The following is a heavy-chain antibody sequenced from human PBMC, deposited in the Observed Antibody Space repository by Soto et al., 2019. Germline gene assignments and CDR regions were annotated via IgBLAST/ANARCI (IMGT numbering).Heavy chain of an antibody. V-gene: IGHV4-30-4*08. CDR1: GGSISSGGYS. Sequence: SETLSLTCIVSGGSISSGGYSWSWIRQPPGKGLEWIGYIYYSGSTYYNPSLKSRVTISVDTSKNQFPLKLSSVTAADTAVYYCARGRIAAAGTGDYWGQGTLVTVSS. D-gene: IGHD6-13*01. CDR3: ARGRIAAAGTGDY. CDR2: IYYSGST. J-gene: IGHJ4*02.